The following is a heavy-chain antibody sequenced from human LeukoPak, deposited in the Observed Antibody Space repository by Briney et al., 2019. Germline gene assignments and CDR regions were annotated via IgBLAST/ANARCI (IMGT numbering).Heavy chain of an antibody. V-gene: IGHV3-9*03. CDR1: GFTFDDYA. D-gene: IGHD2-21*02. Sequence: QPGRSLRLSCAASGFTFDDYAMHWVRQAPGKGLEWVSGISWNSAKIVYADSVKGRFTISRDNAKNSLYLQMNSLRVEDLALYYCPKASTTGVTPYSMDVWGKGTPVTASS. CDR2: ISWNSAKI. J-gene: IGHJ6*03. CDR3: PKASTTGVTPYSMDV.